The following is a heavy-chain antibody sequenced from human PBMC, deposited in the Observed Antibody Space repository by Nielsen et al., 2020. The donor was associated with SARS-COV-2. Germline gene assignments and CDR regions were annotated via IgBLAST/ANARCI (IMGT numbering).Heavy chain of an antibody. D-gene: IGHD5-24*01. Sequence: ASVKVSCKASGYTFTGYYMHWVRQAPGQGLEWMGRINPNSGGTNYAQKFQGRVTMTRDTSISTAYMELSRLRSDDTAVYYCAGEHPDGNWFDPWGQGTLVTVSS. CDR2: INPNSGGT. V-gene: IGHV1-2*06. CDR3: AGEHPDGNWFDP. CDR1: GYTFTGYY. J-gene: IGHJ5*02.